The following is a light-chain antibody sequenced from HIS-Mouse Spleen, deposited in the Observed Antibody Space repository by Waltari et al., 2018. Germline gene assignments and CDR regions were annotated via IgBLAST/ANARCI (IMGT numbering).Light chain of an antibody. CDR2: RNN. J-gene: IGLJ1*01. CDR3: NSRDSSGNHLSV. V-gene: IGLV1-47*01. Sequence: QSVLTQPPSASGTPGQRPTISCSGSSSNIGSTDVYCYQQLPGTAPKLLIYRNNQRPSGAPDRFSGSSSGNTASLTITGAQAEDEADYYCNSRDSSGNHLSVFGTGTKVTVL. CDR1: SSNIGSTD.